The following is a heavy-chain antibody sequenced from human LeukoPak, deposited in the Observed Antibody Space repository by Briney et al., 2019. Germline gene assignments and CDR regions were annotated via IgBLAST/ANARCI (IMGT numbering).Heavy chain of an antibody. Sequence: PGGSLRLSCAASGFTFSSYSMNWVRQAPGKGLEWVSHITGSSSAIYYADSVKGRFTISRDNAKISLYLQMNSLRAEDTAVYYCARDQFSIGWGSFGYWGQGTLVTVSS. CDR1: GFTFSSYS. V-gene: IGHV3-48*01. CDR2: ITGSSSAI. D-gene: IGHD3-16*01. CDR3: ARDQFSIGWGSFGY. J-gene: IGHJ4*02.